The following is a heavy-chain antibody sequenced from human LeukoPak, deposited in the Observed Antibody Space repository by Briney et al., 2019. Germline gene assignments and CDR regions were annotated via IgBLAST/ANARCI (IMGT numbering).Heavy chain of an antibody. J-gene: IGHJ6*02. CDR3: AKEKAAAGTSTAYYGMDV. V-gene: IGHV3-23*01. CDR1: GFTFSDYA. Sequence: GGSLRLSCAASGFASGFTFSDYAVSWVRQAPGKGPEWVASVNGRGATTYYADSVRGRFTISRDNSKNTLYLQMNSLRAEDTAVYYCAKEKAAAGTSTAYYGMDVWGQGTTVTVSS. CDR2: VNGRGATT. D-gene: IGHD6-13*01.